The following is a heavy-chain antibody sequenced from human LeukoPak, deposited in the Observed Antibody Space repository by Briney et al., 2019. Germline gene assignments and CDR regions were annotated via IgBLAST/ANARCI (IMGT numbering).Heavy chain of an antibody. CDR1: GGTFSSYA. CDR2: IIPILGIA. CDR3: AREAVAGIVGYYYYMDV. Sequence: GASVKVSCKASGGTFSSYAISWVRQAPGQGLEWMGRIIPILGIANYAQKFQGRVTITADKSTSTAYMELSSLRSEDTAVYYCAREAVAGIVGYYYYMDVWGKGTTVTVSS. V-gene: IGHV1-69*04. J-gene: IGHJ6*03. D-gene: IGHD6-19*01.